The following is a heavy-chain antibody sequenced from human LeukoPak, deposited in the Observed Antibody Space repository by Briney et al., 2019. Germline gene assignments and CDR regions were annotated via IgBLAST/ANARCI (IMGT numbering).Heavy chain of an antibody. J-gene: IGHJ4*02. CDR1: GGSISSSSYY. CDR3: ARVGGSGSSLDY. CDR2: IYYSGST. D-gene: IGHD3-10*01. Sequence: SETLSLTCTVSGGSISSSSYYWGWIRQPPGKGLEWIGSIYYSGSTYYNPSLKSRVTISVDTSKNQFSLKLSSVTAADTAVYYCARVGGSGSSLDYWGQGTLVTVSS. V-gene: IGHV4-39*07.